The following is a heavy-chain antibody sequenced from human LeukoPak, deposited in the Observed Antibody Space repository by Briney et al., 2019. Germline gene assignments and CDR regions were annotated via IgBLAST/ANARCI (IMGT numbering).Heavy chain of an antibody. CDR2: INHSGST. CDR1: GGSFSDYY. Sequence: SETLSLTCAVYGGSFSDYYWSWIRQPPGKGLEWIGEINHSGSTNYNPSLKSRVTISVDTSKNQFSLKLSSVTAADTAVYYCARADSSGYYVGYWGQGTLVTVSS. D-gene: IGHD3-22*01. J-gene: IGHJ4*02. CDR3: ARADSSGYYVGY. V-gene: IGHV4-34*01.